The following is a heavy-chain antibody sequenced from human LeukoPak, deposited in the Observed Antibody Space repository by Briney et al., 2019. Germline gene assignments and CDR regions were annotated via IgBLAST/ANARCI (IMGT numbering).Heavy chain of an antibody. D-gene: IGHD2-8*01. CDR1: EFRFNEYA. CDR2: IGGSGDDT. J-gene: IGHJ3*02. Sequence: GGSLRLSCAASEFRFNEYAMNWVRQAPGKGLDWVSHIGGSGDDTEYADAVKGHFTVSRDNSKNILYLQMNSLRAEDTEVYYCVKDAVARNGVYDAFDIWGQGAMVIVSS. V-gene: IGHV3-23*01. CDR3: VKDAVARNGVYDAFDI.